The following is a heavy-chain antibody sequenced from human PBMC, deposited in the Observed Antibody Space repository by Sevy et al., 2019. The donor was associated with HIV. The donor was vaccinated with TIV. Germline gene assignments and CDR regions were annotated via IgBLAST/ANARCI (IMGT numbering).Heavy chain of an antibody. CDR1: GFTFSSYA. J-gene: IGHJ6*02. V-gene: IGHV3-23*01. Sequence: GGSLRLSCAASGFTFSSYAMSWVRQAPGKGLEWVSAISGSGGSTYYADSVKGRFTISRDNYKNTLYLQMNSLRAEETAVYYSAKDHSVTMVRGVISLWYYYGMDVWGQGTTVTVSS. D-gene: IGHD3-10*01. CDR3: AKDHSVTMVRGVISLWYYYGMDV. CDR2: ISGSGGST.